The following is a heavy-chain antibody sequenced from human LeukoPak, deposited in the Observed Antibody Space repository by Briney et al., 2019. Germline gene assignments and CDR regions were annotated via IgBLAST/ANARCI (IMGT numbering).Heavy chain of an antibody. V-gene: IGHV1-24*01. CDR1: GYTLTELS. CDR2: FDPEDGET. D-gene: IGHD2-2*02. Sequence: ASVKVSCKVSGYTLTELSMHWVRQAPGKGLEWMGGFDPEDGETIYAQKFQGRVTMTEDTSTDTAYMELSSLRSEDTAVYYCATDRGGRRYQLLYQNWFDPWGQGTLVTVSS. J-gene: IGHJ5*02. CDR3: ATDRGGRRYQLLYQNWFDP.